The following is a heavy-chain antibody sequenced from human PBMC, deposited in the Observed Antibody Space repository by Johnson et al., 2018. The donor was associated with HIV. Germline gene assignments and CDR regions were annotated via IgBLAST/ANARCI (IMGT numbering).Heavy chain of an antibody. J-gene: IGHJ3*02. CDR1: GFTFGRNW. CDR2: IKQDGSEK. Sequence: MLLVESGGGLVQPGGSLRLSCVASGFTFGRNWMSWVRQAPGKGLEWVANIKQDGSEKYYVDSVKGRFTISRDNAKNSLYVQMNSLRAEDTAVYYCLFGGYSYGLAFDIWGQGTMVTVSS. CDR3: LFGGYSYGLAFDI. V-gene: IGHV3-7*03. D-gene: IGHD5-18*01.